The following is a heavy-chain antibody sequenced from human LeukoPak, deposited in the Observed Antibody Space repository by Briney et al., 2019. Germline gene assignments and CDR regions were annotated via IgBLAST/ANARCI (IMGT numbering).Heavy chain of an antibody. CDR3: ARGRSSWYDLDY. CDR1: GYSFTGYD. CDR2: INPNSGGT. J-gene: IGHJ4*02. D-gene: IGHD6-13*01. Sequence: ASVKVSCKASGYSFTGYDMHWVRQAPGQGLEWMGRINPNSGGTNYAQKFQGRVTMTRDTSISTAYMQLSRLRSDDTAVYYCARGRSSWYDLDYWGQGTLVTVSS. V-gene: IGHV1-2*06.